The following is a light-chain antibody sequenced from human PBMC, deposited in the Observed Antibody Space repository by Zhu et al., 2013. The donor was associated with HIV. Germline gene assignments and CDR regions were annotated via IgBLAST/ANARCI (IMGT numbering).Light chain of an antibody. Sequence: QSALTQPASVSGSPGQSITISCTGTGSDVGNYNLVSWYQQYPGKAPKLMIYEVDKRPSGVSNRFSGSKSGTSASLAISGLRSEDEVDYYCAVWDDSLSGWVFGGGTKLTVL. CDR2: EVD. CDR3: AVWDDSLSGWV. V-gene: IGLV2-14*02. CDR1: GSDVGNYNL. J-gene: IGLJ3*02.